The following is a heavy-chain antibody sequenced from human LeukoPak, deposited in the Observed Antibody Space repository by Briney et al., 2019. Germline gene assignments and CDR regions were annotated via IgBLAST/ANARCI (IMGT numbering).Heavy chain of an antibody. CDR2: IYPDDSDT. CDR3: ARLDYGGSEVVDD. V-gene: IGHV5-51*01. D-gene: IGHD4-23*01. CDR1: GSGFPTYW. Sequence: GASLKISSKGSGSGFPTYWIGWVRPMPGKGLGWMGIIYPDDSDTRYSPSFQGQGTTSADKSISTAYLQWSSLKASDTAMYYCARLDYGGSEVVDDWGQGTLVTVSS. J-gene: IGHJ4*02.